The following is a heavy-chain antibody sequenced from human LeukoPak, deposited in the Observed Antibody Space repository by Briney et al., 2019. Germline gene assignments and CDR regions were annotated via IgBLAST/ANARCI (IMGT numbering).Heavy chain of an antibody. V-gene: IGHV3-23*01. CDR3: ARARYTSGWETLDY. Sequence: GGSLRLSCAASGFSFSSYAMSWVRQAPGKGLEWVSGLSGNAGSTYYADSVKGRFTISRDNSKHTLYLQMNSLRGEDTAVYYCARARYTSGWETLDYWGQGTLVTVSS. J-gene: IGHJ4*02. CDR2: LSGNAGST. D-gene: IGHD6-19*01. CDR1: GFSFSSYA.